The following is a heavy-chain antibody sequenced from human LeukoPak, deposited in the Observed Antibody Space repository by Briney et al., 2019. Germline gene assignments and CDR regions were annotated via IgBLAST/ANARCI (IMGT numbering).Heavy chain of an antibody. CDR1: GFTFSNSA. D-gene: IGHD6-19*01. V-gene: IGHV3-23*01. J-gene: IGHJ4*01. CDR2: LSGSGITT. Sequence: GGSLRLSCAASGFTFSNSAMSWVRQAPGKGLEWVSTLSGSGITTYYADSVKGRFTISRDNSKNALYLQMNSLRAEDTAVYYCAKGIYSSGWSYFDYWGHGTPVTVSS. CDR3: AKGIYSSGWSYFDY.